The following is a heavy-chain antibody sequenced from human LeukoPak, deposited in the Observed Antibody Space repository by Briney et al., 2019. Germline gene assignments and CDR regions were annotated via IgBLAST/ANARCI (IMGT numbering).Heavy chain of an antibody. D-gene: IGHD6-13*01. Sequence: SVKVSCKASGGTFSSYAISWVRQAPGQGLEWMGGIIPIFGTANYAQKFQGRVTITADKSTSTAYMELSSLRSEDTAVYYCAKLGQQFPKYGYWGQGTLVTVSS. CDR1: GGTFSSYA. V-gene: IGHV1-69*06. CDR3: AKLGQQFPKYGY. J-gene: IGHJ4*02. CDR2: IIPIFGTA.